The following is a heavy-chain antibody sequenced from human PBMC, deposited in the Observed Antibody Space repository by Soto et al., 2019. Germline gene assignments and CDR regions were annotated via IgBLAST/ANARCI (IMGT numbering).Heavy chain of an antibody. D-gene: IGHD4-17*01. J-gene: IGHJ4*02. Sequence: EVQLVESGGGLDQPGRSLRLSCTASGFIFDGYAMHWVRQAPGKGLEGVSGIDWNGDNIVYADSVKGRFTISRDNAKNSLYLKMNSLRAEDTALYYWAKGTDTTVSAPFDSWGQGTLVTVSS. CDR1: GFIFDGYA. CDR2: IDWNGDNI. CDR3: AKGTDTTVSAPFDS. V-gene: IGHV3-9*01.